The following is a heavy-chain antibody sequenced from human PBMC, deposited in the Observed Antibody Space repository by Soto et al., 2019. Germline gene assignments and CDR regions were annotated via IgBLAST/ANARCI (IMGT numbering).Heavy chain of an antibody. CDR3: ARGQIGSSWPFFDY. V-gene: IGHV4-34*01. J-gene: IGHJ4*02. Sequence: GTLSLSEGVYCGSFSGYYWSGIRQPPGRGLGLGGEINHSGSTTYNPSLKSRVTISVDTSKKQSSLKLSSVTAADTAVYYCARGQIGSSWPFFDYWGQGTLVTVSS. D-gene: IGHD6-13*01. CDR2: INHSGST. CDR1: CGSFSGYY.